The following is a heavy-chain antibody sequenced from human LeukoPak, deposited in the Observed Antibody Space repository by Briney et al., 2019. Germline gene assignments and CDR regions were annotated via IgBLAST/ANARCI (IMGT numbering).Heavy chain of an antibody. CDR3: ARRGDGDPVDY. Sequence: PSQTLSLTCTVSGGSISSGTYYWSWIRQPAGKGLEWIGRIYTSGSTNYNPSLKSRVTISVDTSKNQFSLKLSSVTAADTAVYYCARRGDGDPVDYWGQGTLVTVSS. CDR1: GGSISSGTYY. J-gene: IGHJ4*02. D-gene: IGHD4-17*01. V-gene: IGHV4-61*02. CDR2: IYTSGST.